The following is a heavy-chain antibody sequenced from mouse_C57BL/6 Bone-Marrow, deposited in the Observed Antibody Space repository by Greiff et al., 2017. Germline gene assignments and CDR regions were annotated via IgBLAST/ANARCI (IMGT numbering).Heavy chain of an antibody. J-gene: IGHJ4*01. CDR1: GFTFTDYY. V-gene: IGHV7-3*01. D-gene: IGHD3-2*02. Sequence: EVQLVESGGGLVQPGGSLSLSCAASGFTFTDYYMSWVRQPPGKALEWLGFIRNKANGYTTEYSASVKGRFTISRDNSQSILYLQMNALRAEDSATYYWARYRRQLRLSYAMDDWGQGTSVTVSS. CDR2: IRNKANGYTT. CDR3: ARYRRQLRLSYAMDD.